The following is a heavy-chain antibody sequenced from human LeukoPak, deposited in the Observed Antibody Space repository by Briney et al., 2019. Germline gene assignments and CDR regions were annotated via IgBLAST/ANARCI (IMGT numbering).Heavy chain of an antibody. Sequence: SQTLSLTCTVSGGSISSGGYYWSWIRQHPGKGLEWIGYIYYSGSTYYNPSLKSRVTISVDTSKNQFSLKLSSVTPEDTAVYYCARVRGYSSGWYLGAFDIWGQGTMVTVSS. J-gene: IGHJ3*02. CDR2: IYYSGST. CDR3: ARVRGYSSGWYLGAFDI. D-gene: IGHD6-19*01. V-gene: IGHV4-31*03. CDR1: GGSISSGGYY.